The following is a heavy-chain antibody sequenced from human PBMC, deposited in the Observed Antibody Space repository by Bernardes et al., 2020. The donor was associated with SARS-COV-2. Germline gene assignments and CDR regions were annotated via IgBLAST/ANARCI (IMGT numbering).Heavy chain of an antibody. V-gene: IGHV3-74*01. D-gene: IGHD3-22*01. CDR2: INSDGSST. CDR3: ARDHYYDSSGYWRYDAFDI. CDR1: GFTISSYW. J-gene: IGHJ3*02. Sequence: GASLRLSCAASGFTISSYWMHWVRQAPGKGLVWVSRINSDGSSTSYADSVKGRFTISRDNAKNTLYLQMNRLRAEDTAVYYCARDHYYDSSGYWRYDAFDIWGQGTMVTVSS.